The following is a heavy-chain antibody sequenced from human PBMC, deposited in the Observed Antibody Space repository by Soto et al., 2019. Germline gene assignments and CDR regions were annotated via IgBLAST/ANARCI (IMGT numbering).Heavy chain of an antibody. V-gene: IGHV4-59*08. D-gene: IGHD2-21*01. Sequence: QVQLQESGPGLVKPSETLSITCTVSGGSIDGYNCAWIRQTPGKSLEWVGYFYATGGSRYNPSLNHRVTIPMDTSKSQFSLQMRSVTAADTDVYYCVRQGIGPQHGRVDIWGRGTTVTVSS. CDR1: GGSIDGYN. CDR3: VRQGIGPQHGRVDI. J-gene: IGHJ6*02. CDR2: FYATGGS.